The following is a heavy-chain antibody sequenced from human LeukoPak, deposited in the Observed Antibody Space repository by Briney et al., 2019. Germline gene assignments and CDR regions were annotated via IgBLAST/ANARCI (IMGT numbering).Heavy chain of an antibody. D-gene: IGHD3-22*01. Sequence: LSLTCTVSGGSISSYYWSWIRQPPGKGLEWVSYISSSSSTIYYADSVKGRFTISRDIAKNSLYLQMNSLRAEDTAVYYCARDAGGDTYYYDSSGYPPPYGMDVWGQGTTVTVSS. CDR1: GGSISSYY. V-gene: IGHV3-11*04. J-gene: IGHJ6*02. CDR2: ISSSSSTI. CDR3: ARDAGGDTYYYDSSGYPPPYGMDV.